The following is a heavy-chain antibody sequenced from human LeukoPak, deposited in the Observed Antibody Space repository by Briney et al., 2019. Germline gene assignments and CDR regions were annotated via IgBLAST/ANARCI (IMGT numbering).Heavy chain of an antibody. Sequence: GRSLRLPCAASGFTFDDYAMHWVRQAPGKGLEWVSGISWNSGSIGYADSVKGRFTISRDNAKNSLYLQMNSLRAEDTALYYCAKEVDTAMVTHGPGAFDIWGQGTMVTVSS. J-gene: IGHJ3*02. V-gene: IGHV3-9*01. CDR3: AKEVDTAMVTHGPGAFDI. CDR1: GFTFDDYA. CDR2: ISWNSGSI. D-gene: IGHD5-18*01.